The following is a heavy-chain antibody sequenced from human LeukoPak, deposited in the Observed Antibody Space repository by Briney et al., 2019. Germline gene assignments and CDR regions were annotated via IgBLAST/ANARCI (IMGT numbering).Heavy chain of an antibody. D-gene: IGHD6-19*01. CDR1: GSTFTGYY. CDR2: IHPNSGGT. Sequence: ASVKVSCKASGSTFTGYYMHWVRQAPGQGLEWMGWIHPNSGGTNYAQKFQGRVTMTRDTSISTAYMELSRLRSDDTAVYYCARGVRIAVARGRYYFDYWGQGTLVTVAS. CDR3: ARGVRIAVARGRYYFDY. V-gene: IGHV1-2*02. J-gene: IGHJ4*02.